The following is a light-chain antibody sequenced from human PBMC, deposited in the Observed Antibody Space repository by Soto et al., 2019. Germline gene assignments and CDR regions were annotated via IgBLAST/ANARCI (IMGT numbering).Light chain of an antibody. V-gene: IGLV2-23*02. J-gene: IGLJ1*01. CDR2: EVS. CDR3: CSYAGTSTSV. Sequence: QSVLTQPASVSGSPGQSVTISCTGTSYDLEIYNLVSWYQQHPNKAPKLLIYEVSKRPSGVSNRFSASKSGNMASLTISWLQAEDEADYYCCSYAGTSTSVFGTGTKVTVL. CDR1: SYDLEIYNL.